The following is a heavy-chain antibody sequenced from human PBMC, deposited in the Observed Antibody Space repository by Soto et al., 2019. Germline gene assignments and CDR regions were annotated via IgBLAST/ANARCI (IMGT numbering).Heavy chain of an antibody. J-gene: IGHJ6*02. Sequence: EVRLVESGGGLVQPGGSLRLSCAASRFTFTNYWMSWVRQAPGKGLEWVAHIKEDGSEKSYVESVKGRFTISRDNAERSLYLQMNSLRAEDTAVYYCARGVDDYASYGMDLWGQGTTVTVSS. V-gene: IGHV3-7*01. CDR1: RFTFTNYW. CDR3: ARGVDDYASYGMDL. CDR2: IKEDGSEK.